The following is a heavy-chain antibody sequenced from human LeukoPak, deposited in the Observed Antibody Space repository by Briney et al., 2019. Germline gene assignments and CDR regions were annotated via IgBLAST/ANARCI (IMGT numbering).Heavy chain of an antibody. V-gene: IGHV6-1*01. Sequence: SQTLSLTCANSGDSVSVNSAVWNWIRQSPSSGLEWLGRTYYKSKWYNDYAVSVKSRITISPYTSKNQFSLQLNSVTPEDAAVYYCARDADWGYDAFDIWGQGTMVTVSS. CDR2: TYYKSKWYN. D-gene: IGHD7-27*01. CDR1: GDSVSVNSAV. CDR3: ARDADWGYDAFDI. J-gene: IGHJ3*02.